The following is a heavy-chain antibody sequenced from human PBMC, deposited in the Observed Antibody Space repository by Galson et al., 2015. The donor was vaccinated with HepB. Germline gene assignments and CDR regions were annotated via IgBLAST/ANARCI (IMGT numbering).Heavy chain of an antibody. J-gene: IGHJ4*02. V-gene: IGHV3-23*01. D-gene: IGHD3-22*01. CDR1: GFTFSSYA. Sequence: SLRLSCAASGFTFSSYAMSWVRQAPGKGLEWVSAISGSGGSTYYADSVKGRFTISRDNSKNTLYLQMNSLRAEDTAVYYCAKDSAYYDSSGYYLDLAFDYWGQGTLVTVSS. CDR3: AKDSAYYDSSGYYLDLAFDY. CDR2: ISGSGGST.